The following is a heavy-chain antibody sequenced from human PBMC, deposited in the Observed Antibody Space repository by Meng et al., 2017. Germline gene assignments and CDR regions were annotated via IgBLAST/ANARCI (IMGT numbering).Heavy chain of an antibody. D-gene: IGHD3-22*01. CDR2: IYQTGTT. V-gene: IGHV4-4*02. Sequence: QVQLQESGPGLVKPSGTLSLTCAVSGDSISRSSWWRWVRQPPGKGLEWIGEIYQTGTTGYNPSLKSRATISIDTSKNHFSLTLSSVTAADTAVYYCARRYDGSGYLAHWGQGTLVTVSS. J-gene: IGHJ4*02. CDR1: GDSISRSSW. CDR3: ARRYDGSGYLAH.